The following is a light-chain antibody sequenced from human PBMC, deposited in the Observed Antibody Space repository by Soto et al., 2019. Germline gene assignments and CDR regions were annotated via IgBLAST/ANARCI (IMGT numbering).Light chain of an antibody. Sequence: QSALTQPASVSGSPGQSITISCTGTSNDIGAYNFVSWYQQHPGKAPKVMISEVSNRPSGVSNRFSGSKSGNTASLTISGLQADDEAYYHCTSNSSSRVYVFGTGTKLTV. CDR2: EVS. J-gene: IGLJ1*01. V-gene: IGLV2-14*01. CDR3: TSNSSSRVYV. CDR1: SNDIGAYNF.